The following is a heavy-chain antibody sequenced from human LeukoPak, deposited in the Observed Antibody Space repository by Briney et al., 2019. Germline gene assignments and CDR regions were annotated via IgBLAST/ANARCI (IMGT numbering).Heavy chain of an antibody. CDR3: ARGVGYSSGWFPFDH. CDR2: IYYSGST. D-gene: IGHD6-19*01. V-gene: IGHV4-59*01. J-gene: IGHJ4*02. Sequence: SETLSLTCTVSGGSISSYYWSWIRQPPGKGLEWIGYIYYSGSTNYNPSLKSRVTISVDTSKNQFSLKLSSVTAADTAVYYCARGVGYSSGWFPFDHWGQGTLVTVSS. CDR1: GGSISSYY.